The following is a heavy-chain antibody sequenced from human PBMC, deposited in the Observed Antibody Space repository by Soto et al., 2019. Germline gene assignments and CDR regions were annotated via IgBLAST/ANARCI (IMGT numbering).Heavy chain of an antibody. J-gene: IGHJ4*02. CDR1: GFTFSSYT. CDR2: ISGSSTYI. V-gene: IGHV3-21*01. CDR3: ARDLRIAVAGEIDY. D-gene: IGHD6-19*01. Sequence: GGSLRLSCAASGFTFSSYTINWVRQAPGKGLEWVSSISGSSTYIYYADSVKGRFTISRDNAKNSLFLQMDSLRAEDTAVYYCARDLRIAVAGEIDYWGQGTLVTVSS.